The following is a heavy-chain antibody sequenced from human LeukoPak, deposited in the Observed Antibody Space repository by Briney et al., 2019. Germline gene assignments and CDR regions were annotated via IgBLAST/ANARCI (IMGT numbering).Heavy chain of an antibody. CDR1: GGSISSSSYY. J-gene: IGHJ4*02. D-gene: IGHD3-22*01. CDR2: IYYSGST. Sequence: PSETLSLTCTVSGGSISSSSYYWGWIRQPPGKGLEWIGSIYYSGSTYYNPSLKSRVTISVDTSKNQFSLKLSSVTAADTAVYYCARDAIDSSGYYYWGQGTLVTVSS. V-gene: IGHV4-39*07. CDR3: ARDAIDSSGYYY.